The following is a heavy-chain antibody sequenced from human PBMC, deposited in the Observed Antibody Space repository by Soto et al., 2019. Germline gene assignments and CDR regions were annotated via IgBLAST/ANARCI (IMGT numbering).Heavy chain of an antibody. Sequence: GGSLRLSCAASGFTFSSYAMSWFRQAPGKGLEWVSAISGSGGSTYYADSVKGRFTISRDNSKNTLYLQMNSLRAEDTAVYYCATTVQEDQWLRPIRGYFDYWGQGTLVTVSS. CDR1: GFTFSSYA. D-gene: IGHD5-12*01. J-gene: IGHJ4*02. CDR3: ATTVQEDQWLRPIRGYFDY. CDR2: ISGSGGST. V-gene: IGHV3-23*01.